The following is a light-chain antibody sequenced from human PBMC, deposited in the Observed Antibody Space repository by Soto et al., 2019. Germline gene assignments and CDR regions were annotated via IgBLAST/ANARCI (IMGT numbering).Light chain of an antibody. Sequence: SYELTQPPSVSVAPGKTARITCGESDIGSKSVHWYLQKPGQAPGLVIYYDRHRPSGIPERFSGSNSGNTATLTISRVEAGDEADYYCQVWDTGSDHVVFGGGTKVTVL. V-gene: IGLV3-21*04. CDR3: QVWDTGSDHVV. CDR1: DIGSKS. J-gene: IGLJ2*01. CDR2: YDR.